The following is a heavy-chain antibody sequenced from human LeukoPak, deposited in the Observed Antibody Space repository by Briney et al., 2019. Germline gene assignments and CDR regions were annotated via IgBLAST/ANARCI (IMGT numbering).Heavy chain of an antibody. CDR2: VYSSNNNI. CDR3: ARGGVSIGVTGTGGFDY. V-gene: IGHV3-21*01. Sequence: GGSLRLSCAATRFTLCSNSMMCVPPAPGEGGVGVLSVYSSNNNIIYADTVKGRFTISRDKAKNSVYLQMNSLRAEDTAVYYCARGGVSIGVTGTGGFDYWGQGTLVTVSS. CDR1: RFTLCSNS. D-gene: IGHD6-19*01. J-gene: IGHJ4*02.